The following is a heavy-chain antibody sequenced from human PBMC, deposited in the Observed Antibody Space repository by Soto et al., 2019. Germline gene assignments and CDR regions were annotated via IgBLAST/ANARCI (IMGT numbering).Heavy chain of an antibody. J-gene: IGHJ4*02. CDR3: AKRSRTYYYDSSGYPHYYFDY. V-gene: IGHV5-10-1*03. D-gene: IGHD3-22*01. CDR2: IDPSDSYT. CDR1: GYSFTSYW. Sequence: EVQLVQSGAEVKKPGESLRISCKGSGYSFTSYWISWLRQMPGKGLEWMGRIDPSDSYTNYSPSFQGHVTISADKSISTAYLQWSSLKASDTAMYYCAKRSRTYYYDSSGYPHYYFDYWGQGTLVTVSS.